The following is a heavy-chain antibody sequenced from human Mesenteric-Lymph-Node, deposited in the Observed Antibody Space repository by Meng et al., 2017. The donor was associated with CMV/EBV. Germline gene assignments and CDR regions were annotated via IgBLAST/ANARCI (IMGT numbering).Heavy chain of an antibody. V-gene: IGHV3-66*01. Sequence: LVGSGGDLVQPGGSLRLSCAASGFNVRDKYMSWVRQAPGKGLEWVCIIYRGDNTYYIDSVKDRFTVSRDNSKNTMYLQMNSLRVEDTAVYYCTGDSVSNPNLDYWGQGTLVTVSS. J-gene: IGHJ4*02. CDR1: GFNVRDKY. CDR3: TGDSVSNPNLDY. D-gene: IGHD3-10*01. CDR2: IYRGDNT.